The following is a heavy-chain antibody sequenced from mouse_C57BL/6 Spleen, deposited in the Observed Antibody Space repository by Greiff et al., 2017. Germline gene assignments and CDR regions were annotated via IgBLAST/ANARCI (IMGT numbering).Heavy chain of an antibody. CDR1: GYAFSSYW. Sequence: QVHVKQSGAELVKPGASVKISCKASGYAFSSYWMNWVKQRPGKGLEWIGQIYPGDGDTNYNGKFKGKATLTADKSSSTAYMQLSSLTSEDSAVYFCASSPWFAYWGQGTLVTVSA. V-gene: IGHV1-80*01. J-gene: IGHJ3*01. CDR3: ASSPWFAY. CDR2: IYPGDGDT.